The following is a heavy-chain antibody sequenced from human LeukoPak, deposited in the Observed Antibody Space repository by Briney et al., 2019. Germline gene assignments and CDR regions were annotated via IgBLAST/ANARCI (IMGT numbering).Heavy chain of an antibody. D-gene: IGHD3-22*01. CDR2: ISGSGGST. J-gene: IGHJ4*02. CDR3: TTLGYHLDS. Sequence: PGGSLRLPCAASGFTFSSYNMNWVRQAPGKGLEWVSEISGSGGSTYYADSVKGRFTISRDNAKNSLYLQMNSLRAEDTALYYCTTLGYHLDSWGQGTLVTVSS. CDR1: GFTFSSYN. V-gene: IGHV3-48*04.